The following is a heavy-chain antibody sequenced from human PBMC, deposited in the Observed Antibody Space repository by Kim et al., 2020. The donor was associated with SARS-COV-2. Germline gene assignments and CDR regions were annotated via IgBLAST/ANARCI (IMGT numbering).Heavy chain of an antibody. CDR2: ISGNGESK. J-gene: IGHJ4*02. CDR3: VRASGWLPNF. Sequence: GGSLRLSCAASGFTFDHSAMHWVRQAPGKGLEWVSLISGNGESKYYADSVQGRFTISRDNSKNSLYLQMNSLRTEDTALYYCVRASGWLPNFWGQGTLVTVPS. V-gene: IGHV3-43*02. D-gene: IGHD6-19*01. CDR1: GFTFDHSA.